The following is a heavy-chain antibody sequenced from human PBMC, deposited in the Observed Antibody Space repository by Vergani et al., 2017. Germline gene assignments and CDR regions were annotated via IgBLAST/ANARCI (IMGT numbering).Heavy chain of an antibody. D-gene: IGHD3-10*01. V-gene: IGHV3-48*01. CDR2: ISTTSDTI. J-gene: IGHJ2*01. Sequence: EVHLVESGGGLVQPGRSLRLSCSGSGFTLGDYAMTWVRQAPGKGLEWISYISTTSDTIYYADSVRGRFTISRDNAKNSLYLEMNSLRVEDTAVYYCARDFRVGATILDSWGRGTLVTVSS. CDR1: GFTLGDYA. CDR3: ARDFRVGATILDS.